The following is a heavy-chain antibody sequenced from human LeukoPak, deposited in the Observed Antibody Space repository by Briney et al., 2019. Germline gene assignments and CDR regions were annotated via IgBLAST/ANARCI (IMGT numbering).Heavy chain of an antibody. CDR3: SRLSAMLRGPEAFYYFEY. D-gene: IGHD3-10*01. CDR1: GFTFSTYW. CDR2: IKQDGSEK. Sequence: GGSLRLSCAASGFTFSTYWMSWVRQAPGKGLEWVANIKQDGSEKYYVDSVKGRFTISRDNAKNSLFLQINNLRAEDTAVYYCSRLSAMLRGPEAFYYFEYWGQGILVTVSS. J-gene: IGHJ4*02. V-gene: IGHV3-7*01.